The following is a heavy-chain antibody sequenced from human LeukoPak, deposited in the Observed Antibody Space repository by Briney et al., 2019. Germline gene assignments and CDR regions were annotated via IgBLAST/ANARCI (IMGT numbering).Heavy chain of an antibody. V-gene: IGHV5-51*01. J-gene: IGHJ4*02. CDR3: ARHFYDTSTYYSSFDF. CDR2: IYPGGSDR. D-gene: IGHD2/OR15-2a*01. Sequence: GESLKISCKGSGYNFAEYWIGWVRQMPGKGLEWVAFIYPGGSDRRYSPSFQGQVTVSADKSINTVYLQWGSLKASDTAMYYCARHFYDTSTYYSSFDFWGQGTLVTVSS. CDR1: GYNFAEYW.